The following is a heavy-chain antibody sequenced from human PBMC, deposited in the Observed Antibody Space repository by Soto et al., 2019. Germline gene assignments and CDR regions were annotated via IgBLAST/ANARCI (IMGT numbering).Heavy chain of an antibody. J-gene: IGHJ5*02. V-gene: IGHV1-18*01. Sequence: QVQLVQSGAEVKKPGASLKVSCKASGYTFTSYGISWVRQAPGQGLEWMGWISAYNGNTNYAQKLQGRVPMTTDKSTSTTYMGLRRLRSYDTAVYYCARDPLKRPTIAVAGCCFGPWFEGTLVTVAS. CDR1: GYTFTSYG. D-gene: IGHD6-19*01. CDR2: ISAYNGNT. CDR3: ARDPLKRPTIAVAGCCFGP.